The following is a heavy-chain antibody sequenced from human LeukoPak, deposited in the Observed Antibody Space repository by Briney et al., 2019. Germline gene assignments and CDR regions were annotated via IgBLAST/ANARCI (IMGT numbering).Heavy chain of an antibody. D-gene: IGHD6-13*01. CDR2: ISGSGGNT. V-gene: IGHV3-23*01. CDR3: ARHSRGRWYVFDY. J-gene: IGHJ4*02. Sequence: QPGGSLRLSCAASGFTFSSYAMSCVRQAPGKGLEWVSGISGSGGNTYYADSVKGRFTISRDNSNNTLYLQMNSLRAEDTAVYYCARHSRGRWYVFDYWGQGTLVTVSS. CDR1: GFTFSSYA.